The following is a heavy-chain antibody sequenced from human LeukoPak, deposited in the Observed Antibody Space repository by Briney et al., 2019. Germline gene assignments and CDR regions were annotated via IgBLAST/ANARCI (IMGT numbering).Heavy chain of an antibody. CDR1: GYTSTSYG. CDR3: ARAEGFWSGYYWGY. D-gene: IGHD3-3*01. Sequence: ASVKVSCKASGYTSTSYGISWVRQAPGQGLEWMGWISAYNGNTNYAQKLQGRVTMTTDTSTSTAYMELSSLRSEDTAVYYCARAEGFWSGYYWGYWGQGTLVTVSS. V-gene: IGHV1-18*01. CDR2: ISAYNGNT. J-gene: IGHJ4*02.